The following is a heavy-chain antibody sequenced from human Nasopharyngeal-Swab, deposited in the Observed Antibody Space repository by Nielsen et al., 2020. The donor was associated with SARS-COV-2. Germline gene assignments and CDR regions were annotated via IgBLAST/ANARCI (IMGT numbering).Heavy chain of an antibody. Sequence: SVKVSCKASGGTLRTYAINWFRQAPGQGLEWMGGIIPIFGTSDYAQKFKGRVTIIADESTSTVYMDLNSLRSEDTAVYYCAGELGRNNWEQLVIGGRWFDPWGQGTLVTVSS. D-gene: IGHD6-6*01. CDR2: IIPIFGTS. CDR1: GGTLRTYA. V-gene: IGHV1-69*13. J-gene: IGHJ5*02. CDR3: AGELGRNNWEQLVIGGRWFDP.